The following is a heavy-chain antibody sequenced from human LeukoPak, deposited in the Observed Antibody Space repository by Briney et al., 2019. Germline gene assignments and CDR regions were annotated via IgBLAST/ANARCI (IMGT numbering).Heavy chain of an antibody. J-gene: IGHJ5*02. V-gene: IGHV4-30-4*01. Sequence: PSETLSLTCTVSGGSISSGDYYWSWIRQPPGKGLEWIGYIYYSGSTYYNPSLKSRVTISVDRSKNQFSLKLSSVTAADTAVYYCARGGFRGWFDPWGQGTLVTVSS. D-gene: IGHD1-26*01. CDR1: GGSISSGDYY. CDR3: ARGGFRGWFDP. CDR2: IYYSGST.